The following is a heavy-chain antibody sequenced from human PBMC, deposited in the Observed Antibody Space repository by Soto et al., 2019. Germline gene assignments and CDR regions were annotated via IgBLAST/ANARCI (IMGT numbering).Heavy chain of an antibody. V-gene: IGHV3-30-3*01. CDR2: ISYDGSNK. J-gene: IGHJ6*02. Sequence: QPGGSLRLSCAASGFTFSSYAMHWVRQAPGKGLEWVAVISYDGSNKYYADSVKGRFTISRDNSKNTLYLQMNSLRAEDTAVYYCARGRYKAGNYGMDVWGQGTTVTVSS. CDR3: ARGRYKAGNYGMDV. CDR1: GFTFSSYA. D-gene: IGHD5-18*01.